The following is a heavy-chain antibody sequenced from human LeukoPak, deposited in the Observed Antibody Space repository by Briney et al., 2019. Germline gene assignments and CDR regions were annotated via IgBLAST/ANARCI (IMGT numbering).Heavy chain of an antibody. J-gene: IGHJ4*02. CDR2: IYYSGST. CDR1: GGSISSHY. V-gene: IGHV4-59*11. CDR3: ARGRSAYYYEY. Sequence: PSETLSLTCTVSGGSISSHYWSWIRQPPGKGLEWIGYIYYSGSTNYNPSLKSRVTISVDTSKNQFSQKLSSVTAADTAVYYCARGRSAYYYEYWGQGTLVTVSS.